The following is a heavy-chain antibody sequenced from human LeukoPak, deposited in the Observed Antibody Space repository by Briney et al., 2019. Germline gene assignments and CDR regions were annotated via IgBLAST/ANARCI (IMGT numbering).Heavy chain of an antibody. V-gene: IGHV4-34*01. J-gene: IGHJ6*03. D-gene: IGHD3-10*01. Sequence: PSETLSLTCAVYGGSFSGYYWSWIRQPPGKGLEWIGEINHSGSTNYNPSLKSRVTISVDTSKNQFSLKLSSVTAADTAVYYCARQFKVRGVRYYYMDVWGKGTTVTVSS. CDR3: ARQFKVRGVRYYYMDV. CDR1: GGSFSGYY. CDR2: INHSGST.